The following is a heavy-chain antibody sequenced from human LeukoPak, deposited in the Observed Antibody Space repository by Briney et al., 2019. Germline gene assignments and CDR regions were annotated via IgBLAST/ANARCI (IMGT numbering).Heavy chain of an antibody. CDR3: ASLKIAVAALDY. V-gene: IGHV4-39*07. Sequence: SETLSLTCTVSGGSISSSSYYWGWIRQPPGKGLEWIGSIYYSGSTYYNPSLKSRVTISVDTSKNQFSLKLSSVTAADTAVYYCASLKIAVAALDYWGQGTLVTVSS. CDR1: GGSISSSSYY. J-gene: IGHJ4*02. D-gene: IGHD6-19*01. CDR2: IYYSGST.